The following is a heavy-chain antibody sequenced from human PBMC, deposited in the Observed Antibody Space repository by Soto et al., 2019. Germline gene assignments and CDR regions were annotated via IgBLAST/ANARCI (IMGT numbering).Heavy chain of an antibody. D-gene: IGHD3-10*01. Sequence: QVQLQESGPGLVKPSETLSLTCTVSGGSISSYYWSWIRQPAGKGLEWIGRIYTSGSTNYNPSLKSRVTMSVDTSKNQFARKLSSVTAADTAVYYCARVGPKASLSGSYYYYYYGMDVWGQGTTVTVSS. CDR2: IYTSGST. CDR1: GGSISSYY. J-gene: IGHJ6*02. V-gene: IGHV4-4*07. CDR3: ARVGPKASLSGSYYYYYYGMDV.